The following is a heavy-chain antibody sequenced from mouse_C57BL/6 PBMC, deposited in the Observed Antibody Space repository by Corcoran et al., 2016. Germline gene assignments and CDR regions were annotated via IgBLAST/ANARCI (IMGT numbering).Heavy chain of an antibody. V-gene: IGHV1-55*01. CDR2: IYPGSGST. CDR1: GYTFTDYY. Sequence: QIQLQQSGPELVKPGASVKISCKASGYTFTDYYINWVKQRPGQGLEWIGDIYPGSGSTNYNEKFKSKATLTVDTSSSTAYMQLSSLTSEDSAVYYCARRGLTFDYWGQGTTLTVSS. D-gene: IGHD2-12*01. CDR3: ARRGLTFDY. J-gene: IGHJ2*01.